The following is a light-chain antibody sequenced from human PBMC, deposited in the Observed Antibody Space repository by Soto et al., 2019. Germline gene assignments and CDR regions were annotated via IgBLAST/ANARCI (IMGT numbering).Light chain of an antibody. CDR2: HAS. Sequence: EIVLTQSPATLSLSPGERATLSCRASQSVTNSLVWYQQQPGQAPRLLIYHASNRATGVPARFSGSGSGTDFTLTISSLEPADFAVYYCQQRRTFGQGTKVDIK. V-gene: IGKV3-11*01. CDR3: QQRRT. J-gene: IGKJ1*01. CDR1: QSVTNS.